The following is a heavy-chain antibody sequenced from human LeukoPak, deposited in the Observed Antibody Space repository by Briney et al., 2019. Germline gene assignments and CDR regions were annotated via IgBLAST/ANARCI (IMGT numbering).Heavy chain of an antibody. CDR3: ARGYSGYPYYSDY. D-gene: IGHD5-12*01. CDR1: GGSISSYY. CDR2: IYYSGST. J-gene: IGHJ4*02. Sequence: PSETLSLTCTVSGGSISSYYWSWIRQPPGKGLEWIGYIYYSGSTNYNPSLKSRVTISVDTSKNQFSLKLSSVTAADTAVYYCARGYSGYPYYSDYWGQGTLVTVSS. V-gene: IGHV4-59*01.